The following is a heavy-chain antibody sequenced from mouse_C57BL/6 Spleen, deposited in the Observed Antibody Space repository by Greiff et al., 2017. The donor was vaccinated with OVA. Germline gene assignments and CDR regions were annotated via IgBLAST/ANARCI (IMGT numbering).Heavy chain of an antibody. CDR1: GYTFTSYW. CDR2: IHPNSGST. CDR3: ARWGYDDGAGLDY. Sequence: QVQLQQPGAELVKPGASVKLSCKASGYTFTSYWMHWVKQRPGQGLEWIGMIHPNSGSTNYTEKFKSKATLTVDKSSSTAYMQLRSLTSEDSAVYYCARWGYDDGAGLDYWGQGTTLTVSS. V-gene: IGHV1-64*01. D-gene: IGHD2-2*01. J-gene: IGHJ2*01.